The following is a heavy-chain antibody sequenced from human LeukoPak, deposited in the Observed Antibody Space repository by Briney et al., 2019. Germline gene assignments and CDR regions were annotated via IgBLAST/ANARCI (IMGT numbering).Heavy chain of an antibody. CDR1: GHTFTGYY. V-gene: IGHV1-2*02. CDR2: INSHSGGT. D-gene: IGHD1-26*01. J-gene: IGHJ3*01. Sequence: ASVKVSSKASGHTFTGYYMHWVRQAPGHGVERMGGINSHSGGTKNAQRIQGRVTITRHTSLSPAYMVLSRLRSDDTALCYCASHTYSGSYYDTFDFWGQGTMVTVSS. CDR3: ASHTYSGSYYDTFDF.